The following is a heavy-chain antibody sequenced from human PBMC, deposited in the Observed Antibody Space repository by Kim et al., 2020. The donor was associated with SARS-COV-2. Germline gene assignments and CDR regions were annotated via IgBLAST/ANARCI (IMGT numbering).Heavy chain of an antibody. D-gene: IGHD6-13*01. CDR1: GGTFSSYA. CDR3: ASIAAAGTVYGGMDV. Sequence: SVKVSCKASGGTFSSYAISWVRQAPGQGLEWMGGIIPIFGTANYAQKFQGRVTITADESTSTAYMELSSLRSEDTAVYYCASIAAAGTVYGGMDVWGQGTTVTVSS. J-gene: IGHJ6*02. V-gene: IGHV1-69*13. CDR2: IIPIFGTA.